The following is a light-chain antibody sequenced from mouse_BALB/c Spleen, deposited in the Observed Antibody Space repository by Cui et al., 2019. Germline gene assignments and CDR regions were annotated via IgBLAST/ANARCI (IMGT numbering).Light chain of an antibody. CDR2: STS. J-gene: IGKJ1*01. Sequence: QIVLTQCPANMYASLGEEITLTCSASSSVSYVHWYQQKSGTSPKLLIYSTSNLASGVPSRFSVSGSGTFYSLTISSVEAEDAADYYCHQWSSYPWTFGGGTKLEIK. V-gene: IGKV4-80*01. CDR1: SSVSY. CDR3: HQWSSYPWT.